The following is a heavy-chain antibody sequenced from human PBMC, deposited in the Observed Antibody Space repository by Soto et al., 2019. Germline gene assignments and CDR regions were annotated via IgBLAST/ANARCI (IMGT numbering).Heavy chain of an antibody. D-gene: IGHD1-20*01. J-gene: IGHJ4*02. V-gene: IGHV3-30-3*01. CDR3: ARTRRITGIAGIDY. CDR2: ISYDGSNK. Sequence: GGSLRLSCAASGFTFSSYAMHWVRQAPGKGLEWVAVISYDGSNKYYADSVKGRFTISRDNSKNTLYLQMNSLRAEDTAVYYCARTRRITGIAGIDYWGQGTLVTVSS. CDR1: GFTFSSYA.